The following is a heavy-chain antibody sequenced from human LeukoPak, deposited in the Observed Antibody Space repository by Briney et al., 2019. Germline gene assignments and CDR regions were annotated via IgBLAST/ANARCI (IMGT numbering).Heavy chain of an antibody. D-gene: IGHD3-22*01. CDR1: GYTFTSYG. CDR2: IIPIFGTA. J-gene: IGHJ4*02. V-gene: IGHV1-69*13. Sequence: SVKVSCKASGYTFTSYGISWVRQAPGQGLEWMGGIIPIFGTANYAQKFQGRVTITADESTSTAYMELSSLRSEDTAVYYCARDLGGLSGYFSYFDYWGQGTPVTVSS. CDR3: ARDLGGLSGYFSYFDY.